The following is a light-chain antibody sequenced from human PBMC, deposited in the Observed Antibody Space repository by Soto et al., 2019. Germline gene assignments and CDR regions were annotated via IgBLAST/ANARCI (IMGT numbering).Light chain of an antibody. V-gene: IGKV1-5*03. Sequence: DIQMTQSPSTLSGSVGDRVTITCRASQTIGSWLAWYQQKPGQPPKLLIYWASTRESGVPDRLSGSGSGTDFTLTISSLQAEDVAIYYCQQYYSTPWTFGQGTKVDIK. CDR2: WAS. CDR1: QTIGSW. CDR3: QQYYSTPWT. J-gene: IGKJ1*01.